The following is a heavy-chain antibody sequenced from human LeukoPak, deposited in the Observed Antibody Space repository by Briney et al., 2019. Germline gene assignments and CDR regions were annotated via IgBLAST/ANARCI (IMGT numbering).Heavy chain of an antibody. CDR3: ARGGDLAWGPPAPLDS. J-gene: IGHJ4*02. CDR2: INPNSGGT. CDR1: GYTFTGYY. D-gene: IGHD2-2*01. V-gene: IGHV1-2*02. Sequence: GASVKVSCKASGYTFTGYYMHWVRQAPGQGLEWMGWINPNSGGTNYAQNFQGRVTMTTDTSTSTAYMEVRSLTSDDTAVYYCARGGDLAWGPPAPLDSWGQGTLVTVSS.